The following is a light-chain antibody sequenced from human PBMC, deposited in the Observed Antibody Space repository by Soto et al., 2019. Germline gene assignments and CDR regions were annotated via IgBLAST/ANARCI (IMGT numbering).Light chain of an antibody. Sequence: EIALSQSPATLSLCTGERATLSCRASQSISRYLAWYQQKPGQAPRLLIYDASNRATGIPARFSGSGSGTDFTLTISSLEPEDFAVYYCQQRGNWPSFGGGTKVDIK. CDR2: DAS. V-gene: IGKV3-11*01. J-gene: IGKJ4*01. CDR1: QSISRY. CDR3: QQRGNWPS.